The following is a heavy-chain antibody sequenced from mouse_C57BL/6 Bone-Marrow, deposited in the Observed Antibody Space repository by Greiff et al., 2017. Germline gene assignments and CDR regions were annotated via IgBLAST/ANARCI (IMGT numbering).Heavy chain of an antibody. CDR2: IYPRSGNT. J-gene: IGHJ3*01. V-gene: IGHV1-81*01. Sequence: HVQLQQSGAELARPGASVKLSCKASGYTFTSYGISWVKQRTGQGLEWIGEIYPRSGNTYYNEKFKGKATLTADKSSSTAYMELRSLTSEDSAVYFCARRGSYYYGSTAWFAYWGQGTLVTVSA. CDR3: ARRGSYYYGSTAWFAY. CDR1: GYTFTSYG. D-gene: IGHD1-1*01.